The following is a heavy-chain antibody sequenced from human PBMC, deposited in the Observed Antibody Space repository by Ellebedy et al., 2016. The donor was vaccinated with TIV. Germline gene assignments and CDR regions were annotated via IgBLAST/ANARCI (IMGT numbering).Heavy chain of an antibody. Sequence: SETLSLTCTVSGGSISSYYWSWIRQPPGKGLEWIGYIYYSGSTNYNPSLKSRVTISVDTSKNQFSLKLSSVTAADTAVYSCAAAYYGSGSYRISADYWGQGTLVTVSS. CDR2: IYYSGST. CDR1: GGSISSYY. CDR3: AAAYYGSGSYRISADY. J-gene: IGHJ4*02. V-gene: IGHV4-59*01. D-gene: IGHD3-10*01.